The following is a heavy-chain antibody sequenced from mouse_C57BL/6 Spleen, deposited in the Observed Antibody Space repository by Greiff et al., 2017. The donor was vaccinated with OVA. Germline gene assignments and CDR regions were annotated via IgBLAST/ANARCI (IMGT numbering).Heavy chain of an antibody. J-gene: IGHJ2*01. CDR2: ISSGSSTI. D-gene: IGHD4-1*01. Sequence: EVHLVESGGGLVKPGGSLKLSCAASGFTFSDYGMHWVRQAPEKGLEWVAYISSGSSTIYYADTVKGRFTLSRDNAKNTLFLQMTSLRSEDTAMYYCARLTGSYYFDYWGQGTTLTVSS. V-gene: IGHV5-17*01. CDR3: ARLTGSYYFDY. CDR1: GFTFSDYG.